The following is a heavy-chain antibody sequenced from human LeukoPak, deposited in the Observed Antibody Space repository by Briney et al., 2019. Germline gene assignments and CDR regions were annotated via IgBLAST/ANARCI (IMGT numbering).Heavy chain of an antibody. CDR1: GFTFNYYA. CDR2: ISDNEGKT. D-gene: IGHD5-18*01. J-gene: IGHJ4*02. CDR3: ARHDSFFPH. V-gene: IGHV3-23*01. Sequence: GGSLRLSCAASGFTFNYYAMSWVRQAPGKGLEWVSGISDNEGKTYYTDSVKGRFTISRDNTKNTVYLQMNILRADDTAVYCFARHDSFFPHWGQGTLVTVSS.